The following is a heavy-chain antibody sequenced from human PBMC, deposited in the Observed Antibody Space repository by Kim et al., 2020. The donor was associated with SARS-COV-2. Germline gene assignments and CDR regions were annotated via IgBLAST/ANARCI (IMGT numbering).Heavy chain of an antibody. CDR1: GFTFNSYW. CDR2: ISNDGSIT. J-gene: IGHJ4*02. V-gene: IGHV3-74*01. CDR3: ARAVSHGEDY. Sequence: GGSLRLSCATSGFTFNSYWMHWVRQAPGKGLVWVSSISNDGSITTYADSVRGRFTISRDNAKNTLYLQMNSLRDEDTALYYCARAVSHGEDYWGQGTLVTVSS.